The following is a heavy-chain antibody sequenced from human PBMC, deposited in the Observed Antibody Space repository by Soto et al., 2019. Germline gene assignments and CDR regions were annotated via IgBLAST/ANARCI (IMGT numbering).Heavy chain of an antibody. CDR1: GFTFSSYS. V-gene: IGHV3-23*01. J-gene: IGHJ3*02. Sequence: EVQLLESGGGLVQPGGSLRLSCAASGFTFSSYSMSWVRQAPGKGLEWVSHITASGGTTYSADSVKGRFTISRDSSRNPLYLQMNSLRAEATALYFCAKCMQVNWNYYAFHMWGQGTMVTVSS. CDR3: AKCMQVNWNYYAFHM. CDR2: ITASGGTT. D-gene: IGHD1-7*01.